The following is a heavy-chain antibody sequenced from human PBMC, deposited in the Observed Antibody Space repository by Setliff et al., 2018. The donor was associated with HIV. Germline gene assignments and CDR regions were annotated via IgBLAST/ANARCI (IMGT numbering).Heavy chain of an antibody. CDR1: GVSISNYY. V-gene: IGHV4-4*08. D-gene: IGHD2-2*01. J-gene: IGHJ4*01. CDR3: ARGLSSQTYWGTRPLGLDY. CDR2: IYSSGST. Sequence: PSETLSLTCSVSGVSISNYYWSWIRQPPGKGLEWIGFIYSSGSTNYNPSLKSRITISLDTSKRQFSLTMTSVTAADTAVYYCARGLSSQTYWGTRPLGLDYWGQGSLVTVSS.